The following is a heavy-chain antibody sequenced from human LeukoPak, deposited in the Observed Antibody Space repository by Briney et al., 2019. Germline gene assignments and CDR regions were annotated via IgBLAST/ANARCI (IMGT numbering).Heavy chain of an antibody. D-gene: IGHD1-26*01. CDR1: GPGFTTYY. J-gene: IGHJ4*02. V-gene: IGHV1-46*01. CDR3: AGEDYRGSFRFDH. CDR2: IDLRGGGT. Sequence: ASVSVSYTASGPGFTTYYIHWVRQAPGQGLEWMGRIDLRGGGTRFPQRYQGRVTMTSDTSTSTFYMELSSLSSEDTAVHHCAGEDYRGSFRFDHWGQGTLVTVSS.